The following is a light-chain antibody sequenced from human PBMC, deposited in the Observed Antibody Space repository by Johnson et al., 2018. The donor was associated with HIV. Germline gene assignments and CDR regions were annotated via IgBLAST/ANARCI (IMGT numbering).Light chain of an antibody. J-gene: IGLJ1*01. CDR1: SSNIGNNY. V-gene: IGLV1-51*01. CDR3: GTWDSSLSAGV. CDR2: DNN. Sequence: QSVLTQPPSVSAAPGQKVTISCSGSSSNIGNNYVSWYQQLPGTAPKLLIYDNNKRPSGIPDRFSGSKSGTSATLGITGIQTGDEADYYCGTWDSSLSAGVVGTGTKVTVL.